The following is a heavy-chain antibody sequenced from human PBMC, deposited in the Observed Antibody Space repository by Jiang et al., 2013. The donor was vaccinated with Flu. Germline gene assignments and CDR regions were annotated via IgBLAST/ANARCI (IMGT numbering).Heavy chain of an antibody. CDR2: IYWDDDK. CDR1: GFSLTTSGVG. D-gene: IGHD3-10*01. V-gene: IGHV2-5*02. Sequence: TLTCTFSGFSLTTSGVGVGWIRQPPEKTLEWLALIYWDDDKRYSPSLKSRLTITKDTSKNQVVLSLTNVDPVDTGTYYCAYIGGTTMVYWYFDLWGRGTPVTVSS. J-gene: IGHJ2*01. CDR3: AYIGGTTMVYWYFDL.